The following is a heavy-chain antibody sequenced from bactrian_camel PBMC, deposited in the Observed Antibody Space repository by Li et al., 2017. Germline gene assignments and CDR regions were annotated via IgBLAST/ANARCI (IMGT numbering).Heavy chain of an antibody. V-gene: IGHV3S1*01. Sequence: HVQLVESGGGSVQTGGSLTLSCSSSEYTSSSNCMGWFRQAPGKGREGVAIIDDDGRPHYADSVKDRFVITKDSTVTLQMDNLKPEDTATYYCAATGYCYKRWFEDYRHWGQGTQVTVS. D-gene: IGHD2*01. CDR2: IIDDDGRP. CDR1: EYTSSSNC. CDR3: AATGYCYKRWFEDYRH. J-gene: IGHJ4*01.